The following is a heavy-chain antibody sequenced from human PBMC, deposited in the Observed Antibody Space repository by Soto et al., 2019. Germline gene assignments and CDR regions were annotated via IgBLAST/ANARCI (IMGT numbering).Heavy chain of an antibody. Sequence: EVQLLESGGGLVQPGGSLRLSCAASGFTFSTYAMNWVRQAPGKGLEWVSGISGSGDSTYYADSVKGRFTVSRDNSKNTLYLQMNSLRGEDTAVFYCAKERSSGWSFDYWGQGTLVTVS. CDR1: GFTFSTYA. V-gene: IGHV3-23*01. CDR3: AKERSSGWSFDY. CDR2: ISGSGDST. J-gene: IGHJ4*02. D-gene: IGHD6-19*01.